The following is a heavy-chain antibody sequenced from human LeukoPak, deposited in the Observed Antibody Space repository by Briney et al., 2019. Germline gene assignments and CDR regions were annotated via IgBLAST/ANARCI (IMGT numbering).Heavy chain of an antibody. CDR2: ISYDGSNK. CDR1: GFTFSSYG. CDR3: AKCIMITFGGVIGAFDI. Sequence: GGSLRLSCAASGFTFSSYGMHWVRQAPGKGLEWVAVISYDGSNKYYADSVKGRFTISRDNSKNTLYLQMNSLRAGDTAVYYCAKCIMITFGGVIGAFDIWGQGTMVTVSS. D-gene: IGHD3-16*02. J-gene: IGHJ3*02. V-gene: IGHV3-30*18.